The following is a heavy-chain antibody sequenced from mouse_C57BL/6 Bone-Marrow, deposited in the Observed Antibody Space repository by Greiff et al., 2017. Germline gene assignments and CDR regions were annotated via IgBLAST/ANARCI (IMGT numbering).Heavy chain of an antibody. CDR3: TRMAY. Sequence: EVQLMESGAELVRPWASVKLSCTASGFNFKDYYMYWVKQRPEQGLEWIGWISPESGYTEYGSKFQGKATITVDTSSNTAYMQLSSLTSEDTAVYYCTRMAYWGQGTLVTVSA. J-gene: IGHJ3*01. V-gene: IGHV14-4*01. CDR2: ISPESGYT. CDR1: GFNFKDYY.